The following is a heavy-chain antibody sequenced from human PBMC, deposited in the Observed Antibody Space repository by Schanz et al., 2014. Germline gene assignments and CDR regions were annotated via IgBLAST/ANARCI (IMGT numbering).Heavy chain of an antibody. V-gene: IGHV1-18*04. Sequence: QVQLVQSGAEVKKPGASVKVSCKASGYTFTSYSMHWVRQAPGQGLEWMGWITAYNGDTNYALKLQGRVTMTTDTSTGTAYMELRSLRSDDTALYYCTRGGYSYALSAFDIWGQGTTVTVSS. J-gene: IGHJ3*02. CDR3: TRGGYSYALSAFDI. CDR1: GYTFTSYS. D-gene: IGHD5-18*01. CDR2: ITAYNGDT.